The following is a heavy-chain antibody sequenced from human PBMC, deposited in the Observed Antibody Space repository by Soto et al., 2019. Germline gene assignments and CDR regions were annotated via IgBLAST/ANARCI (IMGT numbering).Heavy chain of an antibody. V-gene: IGHV1-18*04. CDR3: AGSRSTLPRYGIDG. J-gene: IGHJ6*02. Sequence: ASVKVSCKASGYTFTSYGISWVRQAPGQGLEWMGWISAYNGNTNYAQKLQGRVTMTTDTSTSTAYMELRSLRSDDTAVYYCAGSRSTLPRYGIDGWGRGTTVTVSS. CDR1: GYTFTSYG. CDR2: ISAYNGNT. D-gene: IGHD6-13*01.